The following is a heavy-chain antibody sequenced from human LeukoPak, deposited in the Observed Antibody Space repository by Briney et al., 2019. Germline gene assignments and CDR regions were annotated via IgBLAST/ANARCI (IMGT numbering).Heavy chain of an antibody. D-gene: IGHD2-2*01. CDR1: GFTFSSHG. V-gene: IGHV3-30*18. CDR2: ISYDGSNK. CDR3: AKIMGSTSCYDC. J-gene: IGHJ4*02. Sequence: GGSLRLSCAASGFTFSSHGMSWVRQAPGKGLEWVAVISYDGSNKYYGDSVKGRFTISRDNSENTLYLQMNSLRGEDTAVYYCAKIMGSTSCYDCWGQGTLVTVSS.